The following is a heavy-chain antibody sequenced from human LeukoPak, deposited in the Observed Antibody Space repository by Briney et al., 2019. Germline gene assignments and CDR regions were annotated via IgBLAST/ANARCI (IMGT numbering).Heavy chain of an antibody. CDR3: ASRPPHDY. CDR2: IYSGGST. Sequence: GGSLRLSCATSGFTFSSYGMHWVRQAPGKGLEWVSVIYSGGSTYYADSVKGRFTISRDNSRNTLYLQMNSLRAEDTAVYYCASRPPHDYWGQGTLVTVSS. CDR1: GFTFSSYG. D-gene: IGHD6-6*01. J-gene: IGHJ4*02. V-gene: IGHV3-66*01.